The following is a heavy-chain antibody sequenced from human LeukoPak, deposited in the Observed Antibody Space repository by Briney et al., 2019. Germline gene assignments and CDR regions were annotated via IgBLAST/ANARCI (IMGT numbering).Heavy chain of an antibody. CDR3: ARGRGGDNSNWFDP. CDR1: GFPFSSYA. Sequence: GGSLRLSCAVSGFPFSSYAMSWVRQAPGKGLEWVSGISGSGDDTYYAASVKGRFTISRDNANNSLYLHMTGLRAEDTAVYYCARGRGGDNSNWFDPWGPGTLVTVSS. J-gene: IGHJ5*02. D-gene: IGHD4-23*01. V-gene: IGHV3-23*01. CDR2: ISGSGDDT.